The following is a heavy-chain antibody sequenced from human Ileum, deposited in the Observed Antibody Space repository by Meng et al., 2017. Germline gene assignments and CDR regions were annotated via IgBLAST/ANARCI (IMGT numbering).Heavy chain of an antibody. V-gene: IGHV3-15*04. Sequence: GESLKISCAASGFSFSNAWMSWVRQAPGKGLEWVGRIGTKTHGETTDYVAPVKGRFIISRDDSKNMLYLQMNRLKAEDTAVYYCSTVWGGDPEYWAQGTLVTVSS. CDR3: STVWGGDPEY. CDR1: GFSFSNAW. CDR2: IGTKTHGETT. J-gene: IGHJ4*02. D-gene: IGHD2-21*02.